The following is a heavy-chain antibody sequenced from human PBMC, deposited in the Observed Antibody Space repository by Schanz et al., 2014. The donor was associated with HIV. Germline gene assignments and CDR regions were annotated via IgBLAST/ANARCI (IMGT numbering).Heavy chain of an antibody. D-gene: IGHD3-16*01. CDR3: ARGNDFFGGVPDY. CDR2: IWYDGSKK. J-gene: IGHJ4*02. V-gene: IGHV3-33*01. CDR1: GITFSTSG. Sequence: QVQLVESGGRVVQPGRSLRLSCAASGITFSTSGMHWVRQAPGKGLEWVAVIWYDGSKKYYADSVKGRFTISRDSSKNTVYLEMNSLRAEDTAVYYCARGNDFFGGVPDYWGQGTLVSVSS.